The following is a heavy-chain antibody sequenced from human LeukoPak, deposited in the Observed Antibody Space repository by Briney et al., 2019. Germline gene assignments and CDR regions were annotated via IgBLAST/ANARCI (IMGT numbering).Heavy chain of an antibody. D-gene: IGHD5-12*01. Sequence: GRSLRLSCAASGFTFSTYGIHWVRQAPGKGLVWVSRISDDGSSTTNANSVKGRFTISRDNAKNTVYLQMNSLGVEDTAVYYCARDCGASGCDYWGQGTLVTVSS. CDR1: GFTFSTYG. CDR2: ISDDGSST. CDR3: ARDCGASGCDY. V-gene: IGHV3-74*01. J-gene: IGHJ4*02.